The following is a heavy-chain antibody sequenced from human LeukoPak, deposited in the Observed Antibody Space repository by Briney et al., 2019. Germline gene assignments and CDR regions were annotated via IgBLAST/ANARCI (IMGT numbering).Heavy chain of an antibody. J-gene: IGHJ4*02. D-gene: IGHD3-3*01. CDR1: GFTVSSNY. V-gene: IGHV3-66*02. CDR2: IYSGGST. CDR3: ARESPDFWSGLHYFDY. Sequence: PGGSLRLSCAASGFTVSSNYMSWVRQAPGKGLEWVSVIYSGGSTYYADSVKGRFTISRDNSKNTLYLQMNSLRAEDTAVHYCARESPDFWSGLHYFDYWGQGTLVTVSS.